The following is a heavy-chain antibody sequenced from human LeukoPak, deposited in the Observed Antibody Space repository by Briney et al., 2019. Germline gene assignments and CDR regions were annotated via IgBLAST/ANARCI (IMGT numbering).Heavy chain of an antibody. Sequence: SETLSLTCTVSGGSISSYYWSWIRQPAGKGLEWIGRIYTSGSTNYNPSLKGRVTMSVDTSQNQFSLKLSSVTAADTAVYYCARETLERRYFDYWGQGTLVTVSS. CDR2: IYTSGST. V-gene: IGHV4-4*07. CDR1: GGSISSYY. J-gene: IGHJ4*02. D-gene: IGHD1-1*01. CDR3: ARETLERRYFDY.